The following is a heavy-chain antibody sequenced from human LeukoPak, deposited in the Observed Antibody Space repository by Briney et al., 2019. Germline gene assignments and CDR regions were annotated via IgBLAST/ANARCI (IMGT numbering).Heavy chain of an antibody. CDR3: AREIVGATSSYYMDV. CDR2: IYYSGST. V-gene: IGHV4-39*02. D-gene: IGHD1-26*01. Sequence: PSETLSLTCTVSGGSISSSSYSWGWIRQPPGKGLEWIGSIYYSGSTYYNPSLKSRVTISVDTSKNQFSLKLSSVTAADTAVYYCAREIVGATSSYYMDVWGKGTTVTVSS. CDR1: GGSISSSSYS. J-gene: IGHJ6*03.